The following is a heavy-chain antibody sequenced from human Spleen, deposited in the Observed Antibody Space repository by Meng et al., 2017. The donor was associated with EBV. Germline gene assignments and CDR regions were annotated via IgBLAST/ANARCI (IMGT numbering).Heavy chain of an antibody. D-gene: IGHD5-24*01. CDR2: INAGNGHT. CDR3: ARDRSEMAGSWGGY. V-gene: IGHV1-3*01. CDR1: GYTFTSYT. J-gene: IGHJ4*01. Sequence: QVQLVQSGAEVKKPGASVKVSCKASGYTFTSYTMHWVRQAPGQRLEWMGWINAGNGHTKSSQKVQGRVTMTRDTSASTAYMELSSLRSEDTAVYYCARDRSEMAGSWGGYWGQGSLVTVSS.